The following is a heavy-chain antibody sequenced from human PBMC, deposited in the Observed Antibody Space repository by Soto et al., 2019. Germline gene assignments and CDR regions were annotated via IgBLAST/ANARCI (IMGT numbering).Heavy chain of an antibody. CDR2: IYYSGST. V-gene: IGHV4-39*01. CDR3: ARSRQVAGEFDY. Sequence: SETLSLTCTVSGGSISSSSYYWGWIRQPPGKGLEWIGSIYYSGSTYYNPSLKSRVTISVDTSKNQFSLKLSSVAAADTAVYYCARSRQVAGEFDYWGQGTLVTVSS. D-gene: IGHD6-19*01. J-gene: IGHJ4*02. CDR1: GGSISSSSYY.